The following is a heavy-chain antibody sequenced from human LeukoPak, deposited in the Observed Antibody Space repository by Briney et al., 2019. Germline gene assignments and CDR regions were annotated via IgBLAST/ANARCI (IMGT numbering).Heavy chain of an antibody. V-gene: IGHV3-48*03. CDR3: AGSFDWSHFDY. CDR1: GFTFSSYE. J-gene: IGHJ4*02. D-gene: IGHD3-9*01. Sequence: GGSLRLFCEVSGFTFSSYEMNWVRQAPGKGLEWVSYISSSGSTIYYADSVKGRFTISRDNAKNSLYLQMNSLRAEDTAVYYCAGSFDWSHFDYWAREPWSASP. CDR2: ISSSGSTI.